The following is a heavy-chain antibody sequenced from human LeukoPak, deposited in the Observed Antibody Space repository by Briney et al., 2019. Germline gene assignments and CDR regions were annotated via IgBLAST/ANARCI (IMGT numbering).Heavy chain of an antibody. V-gene: IGHV3-53*01. CDR1: GFTVSSNS. D-gene: IGHD1-26*01. CDR2: IYSDNT. Sequence: PGGSLRLSCTVSGFTVSSNSMSWVRQAPGKGLEGVSFIYSDNTHYSDSVKGRFTISRDNSKNTLYLQMNSLRAEDTAVYYCARTGGSQGGNYWGQGTLVTVSS. CDR3: ARTGGSQGGNY. J-gene: IGHJ4*02.